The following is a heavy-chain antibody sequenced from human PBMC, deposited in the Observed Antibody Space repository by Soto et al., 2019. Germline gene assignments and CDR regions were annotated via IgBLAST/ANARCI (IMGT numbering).Heavy chain of an antibody. Sequence: QVQLVESGGGVVQPGRSLRLSCAASGFTFSSYAMHWVRQAPGKGLEWVAVISYDGSNKYYADSVKGRFTISRGNSKNTLYLQMNSLRAEDTAVYYCARDLAVLRYFDWLTREDYWGQGTLVTVSS. J-gene: IGHJ4*02. D-gene: IGHD3-9*01. CDR3: ARDLAVLRYFDWLTREDY. CDR2: ISYDGSNK. V-gene: IGHV3-30-3*01. CDR1: GFTFSSYA.